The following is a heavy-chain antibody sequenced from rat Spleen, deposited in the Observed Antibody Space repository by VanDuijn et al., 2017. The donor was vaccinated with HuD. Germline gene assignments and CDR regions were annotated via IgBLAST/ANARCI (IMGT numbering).Heavy chain of an antibody. V-gene: IGHV3-3*01. D-gene: IGHD1-3*01. CDR1: GYSITSNY. J-gene: IGHJ4*01. CDR2: IDRAGNT. Sequence: EVQLQESGPGLVKPSQSLSLTCSVTGYSITSNYWGWIRKFPGSRLAWMGDIDRAGNTNYNPSLKSRISITRDTSRNQFFLQVNSLTTDDTATYYCAKTTVAYYYIMDAWGQGASVTVSS. CDR3: AKTTVAYYYIMDA.